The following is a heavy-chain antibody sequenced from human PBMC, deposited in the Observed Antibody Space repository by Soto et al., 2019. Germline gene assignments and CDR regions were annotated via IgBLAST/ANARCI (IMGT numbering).Heavy chain of an antibody. CDR3: ARKPSGYCSSTSCYGNNWFDP. V-gene: IGHV4-34*01. CDR2: INHSGST. CDR1: GGSFSSYY. J-gene: IGHJ5*02. D-gene: IGHD2-2*01. Sequence: SETLSLTCAVSGGSFSSYYWYWICQPQEKGQELIGEINHSGSTNYNPSLKSRVTISVDTSKNQFSLKLSSVTAADTAVYYCARKPSGYCSSTSCYGNNWFDPWGQGTLVTVS.